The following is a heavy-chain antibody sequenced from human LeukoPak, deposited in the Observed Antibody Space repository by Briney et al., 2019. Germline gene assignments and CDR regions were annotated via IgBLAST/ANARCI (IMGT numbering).Heavy chain of an antibody. J-gene: IGHJ3*02. Sequence: SQTLSLTCTVSGGSISSGSYYWSWIRQPPGKGLEWIGYIYYSGSTNYNPSLKSRVTISVDTSKNQFSLKLSSVTAADTAVYYCANAILSDAFDIWGQGTMVTVSS. CDR2: IYYSGST. D-gene: IGHD2-2*01. V-gene: IGHV4-61*01. CDR3: ANAILSDAFDI. CDR1: GGSISSGSYY.